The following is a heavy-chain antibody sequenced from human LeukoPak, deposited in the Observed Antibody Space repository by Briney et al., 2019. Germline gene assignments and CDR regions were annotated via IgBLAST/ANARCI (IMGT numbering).Heavy chain of an antibody. Sequence: PGGSLRLSCAASGFTFDDYGMSWVRQAPGKGLEWVSGINWNGGSTGYADSVKGRFTISGDNAKNSLYLQMNSLRAEDTALYYYARGGYYYDSSGYYVAFDIWGQGTMVTVSS. CDR2: INWNGGST. CDR3: ARGGYYYDSSGYYVAFDI. V-gene: IGHV3-20*04. J-gene: IGHJ3*02. D-gene: IGHD3-22*01. CDR1: GFTFDDYG.